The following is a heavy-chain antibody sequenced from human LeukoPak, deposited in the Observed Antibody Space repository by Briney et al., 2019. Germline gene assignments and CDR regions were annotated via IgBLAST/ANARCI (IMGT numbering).Heavy chain of an antibody. D-gene: IGHD6-6*01. J-gene: IGHJ4*02. CDR2: ISSSSSYI. V-gene: IGHV3-21*01. CDR3: ARDSSSSTDY. Sequence: GGSLRLSCAASGFTFSSYSMNWVRQPPGQGLDWVSSISSSSSYIYYADSVKGRFTTSRDNAKNSLYLQMNSLRAEDTAVYYCARDSSSSTDYWGQGTLVTVSS. CDR1: GFTFSSYS.